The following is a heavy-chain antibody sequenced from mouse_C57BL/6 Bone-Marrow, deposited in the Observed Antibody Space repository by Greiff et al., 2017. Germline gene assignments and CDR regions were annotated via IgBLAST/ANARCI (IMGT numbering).Heavy chain of an antibody. CDR3: AQCLRRGNDFDY. V-gene: IGHV1-82*01. J-gene: IGHJ2*01. Sequence: VKLQESGPELVKPGASVKISCKASGYAFSSSWMNWVKQRPGKGLEWIGRIYPGDGDTNYNGKFKGKATLTADKSSSTAYLQLSSLTSEDSAVFFRAQCLRRGNDFDYWGQGTTLTVSS. CDR2: IYPGDGDT. D-gene: IGHD2-2*01. CDR1: GYAFSSSW.